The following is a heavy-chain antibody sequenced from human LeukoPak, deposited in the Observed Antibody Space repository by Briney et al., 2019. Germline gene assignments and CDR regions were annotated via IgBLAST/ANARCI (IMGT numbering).Heavy chain of an antibody. Sequence: SETLSLTCTVSGGSISSYYWSWIRQPPGKGLEWIGYIYYSGTTNYNPSLKSRVTISVDTSKNQFSLKLSSVTAADTAVYYCARGEWEPPTYYFDNWGQGTLVTVSS. CDR1: GGSISSYY. CDR3: ARGEWEPPTYYFDN. J-gene: IGHJ4*02. V-gene: IGHV4-59*01. CDR2: IYYSGTT. D-gene: IGHD1-26*01.